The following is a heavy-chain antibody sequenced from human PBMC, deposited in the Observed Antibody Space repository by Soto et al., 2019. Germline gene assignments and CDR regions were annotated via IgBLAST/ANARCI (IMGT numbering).Heavy chain of an antibody. CDR3: ARPHGAMVRGGGWYYGMDV. D-gene: IGHD3-10*01. CDR1: GGTFSSYA. Sequence: ASVKVSCKASGGTFSSYAISWVRQAPGQGLEWMGGIIPIFGTANYAQKFQGRVTITADKSTSTAYMELSSLRSEDTAVYYCARPHGAMVRGGGWYYGMDVWGKGTTVTVSS. V-gene: IGHV1-69*06. J-gene: IGHJ6*04. CDR2: IIPIFGTA.